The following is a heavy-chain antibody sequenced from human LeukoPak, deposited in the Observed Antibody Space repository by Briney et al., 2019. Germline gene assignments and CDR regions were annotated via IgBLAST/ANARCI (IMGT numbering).Heavy chain of an antibody. Sequence: PGGSLRLSCAASGFTFSSYWMSWVRQAPGKGLEWVANIKQDGSEKYYVDSVKGRFTISRDNAKNSLYLQMNSLRAEDTALYYCAKVGVAGFVDLGYYYMDVWGKGTTVTISS. CDR3: AKVGVAGFVDLGYYYMDV. J-gene: IGHJ6*03. D-gene: IGHD6-19*01. V-gene: IGHV3-7*03. CDR2: IKQDGSEK. CDR1: GFTFSSYW.